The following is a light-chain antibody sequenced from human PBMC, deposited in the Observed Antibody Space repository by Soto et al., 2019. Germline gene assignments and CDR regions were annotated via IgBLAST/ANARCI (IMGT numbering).Light chain of an antibody. J-gene: IGKJ2*01. CDR3: QKYHSPPFT. Sequence: DIQMTQSPSSLSASVGDTVTITCRASQAISNSLAWYQQKPGRVPELLIFAASTLQSVVPSRFSGSGSGTDFTLTISSLQPEDVAVYYCQKYHSPPFTFGQGTKLEIK. CDR1: QAISNS. CDR2: AAS. V-gene: IGKV1-27*01.